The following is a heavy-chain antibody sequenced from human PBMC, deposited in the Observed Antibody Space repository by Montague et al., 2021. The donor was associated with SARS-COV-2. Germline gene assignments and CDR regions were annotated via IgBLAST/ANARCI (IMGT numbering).Heavy chain of an antibody. CDR2: ISYDGSNE. J-gene: IGHJ4*02. V-gene: IGHV3-30*04. CDR1: GFTFSSYA. CDR3: ARSVHYYDSSGYFNY. D-gene: IGHD3-22*01. Sequence: SLRLSCAASGFTFSSYAMHWVRQAPGKGLEWVAVISYDGSNENFGKSVKGRFTISRDNPKSTMYLQMNSLRAEDTAIYYCARSVHYYDSSGYFNYWGRGTLVSVTS.